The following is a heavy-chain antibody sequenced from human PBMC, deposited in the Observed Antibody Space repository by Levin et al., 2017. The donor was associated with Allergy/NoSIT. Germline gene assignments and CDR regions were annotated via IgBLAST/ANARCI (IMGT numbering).Heavy chain of an antibody. V-gene: IGHV3-30-3*01. Sequence: GESLKISCAASGFTFSSYAMHWVRQAPGKGLEWVAVISYDGSNKYYADSVKGRFTISRDNSKNTLYLQMNSLRAEDTAVYYCARDEGAIVVVTAIDYWGQGTLVTVSS. CDR2: ISYDGSNK. D-gene: IGHD2-21*02. CDR3: ARDEGAIVVVTAIDY. J-gene: IGHJ4*02. CDR1: GFTFSSYA.